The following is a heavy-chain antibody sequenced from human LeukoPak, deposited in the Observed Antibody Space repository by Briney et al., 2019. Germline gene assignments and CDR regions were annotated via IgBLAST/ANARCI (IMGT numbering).Heavy chain of an antibody. CDR2: VDHTGST. CDR1: DDSITMYY. D-gene: IGHD4-11*01. J-gene: IGHJ6*03. CDR3: ARGRVSSSTWYSTYYYYFYMDV. Sequence: SETLSLTCTVSDDSITMYYWTWIRQPPGKGLEWIGYVDHTGSTKFNPSLNGRVSISRDTSKNLFSLRLRSVTAADTAVFFCARGRVSSSTWYSTYYYYFYMDVWGKGTTVTVSS. V-gene: IGHV4-59*01.